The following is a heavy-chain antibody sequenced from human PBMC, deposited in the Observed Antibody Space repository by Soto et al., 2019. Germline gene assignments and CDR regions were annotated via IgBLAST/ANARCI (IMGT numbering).Heavy chain of an antibody. D-gene: IGHD3-3*01. J-gene: IGHJ5*01. CDR1: TISINVHG. CDR2: ISNDGRVQ. V-gene: IGHV3-30*03. CDR3: ARDLWSGDYKWFDS. Sequence: QVQLVESGGGVVQPGRSLRLSCTSSTISINVHGIQWVRQAPAKGLEWLAFISNDGRVQYYADSVKGRFTISRDYSKNTVDLQMNSLRNEETAVYYCARDLWSGDYKWFDSWGPGTLVTVSS.